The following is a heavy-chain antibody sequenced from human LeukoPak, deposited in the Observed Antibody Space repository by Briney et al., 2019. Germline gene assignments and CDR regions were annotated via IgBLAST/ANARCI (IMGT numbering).Heavy chain of an antibody. CDR3: ARGDYDILTGYFHDY. V-gene: IGHV4-59*01. J-gene: IGHJ4*02. CDR1: GGSISSYY. Sequence: SETLSLTCTVSGGSISSYYWSWIRQPPGKGLEWIGYIYYSGSTNYNPSLKSRVTISVDTSKNQFSLKLSSVTAADTAVYYCARGDYDILTGYFHDYWGQGTLVTVSS. CDR2: IYYSGST. D-gene: IGHD3-9*01.